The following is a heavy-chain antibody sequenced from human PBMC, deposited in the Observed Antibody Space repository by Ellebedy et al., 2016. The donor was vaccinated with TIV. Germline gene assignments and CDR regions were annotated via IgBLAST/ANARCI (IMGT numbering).Heavy chain of an antibody. V-gene: IGHV3-7*03. Sequence: GGSLRLSCAVSGLAFSSYWMTWVRQAPGKGLEWVANIKHDGSDQYYVDSVRGRFTISRDNAKKSVDLQMNSLRAEDTAVYYCARESDYGTRDFGYWGQGTLVTVSS. CDR3: ARESDYGTRDFGY. D-gene: IGHD4/OR15-4a*01. CDR1: GLAFSSYW. J-gene: IGHJ4*02. CDR2: IKHDGSDQ.